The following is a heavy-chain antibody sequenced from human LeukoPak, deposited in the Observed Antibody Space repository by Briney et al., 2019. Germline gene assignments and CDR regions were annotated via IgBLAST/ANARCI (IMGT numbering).Heavy chain of an antibody. V-gene: IGHV3-23*01. CDR3: AKMSTIVVVIFPDY. CDR2: TSGRGGST. J-gene: IGHJ4*02. Sequence: GGSLRLSCAASGFTVSRNYMSWVRQAPGKGLEWVSATSGRGGSTYYADSAKGRFTIARDNSKNTLYLQMNSLRAEDTAVYYCAKMSTIVVVIFPDYWGQGTLVTVSS. CDR1: GFTVSRNY. D-gene: IGHD3-22*01.